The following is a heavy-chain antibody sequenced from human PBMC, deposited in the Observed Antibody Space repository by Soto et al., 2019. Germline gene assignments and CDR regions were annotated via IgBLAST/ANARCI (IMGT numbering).Heavy chain of an antibody. Sequence: QMQLVQSGHEVKKPGTSVKVSCKGSGYTFTNYGVQWVRQARGQRLEWMGWISVGSGDTKYAQKFQERVTLTRDVSTSTAYMELSSLKSEDTAVYYCAADVGSLWGQGTLVTVSS. CDR1: GYTFTNYG. J-gene: IGHJ4*02. CDR2: ISVGSGDT. CDR3: AADVGSL. D-gene: IGHD1-26*01. V-gene: IGHV1-58*01.